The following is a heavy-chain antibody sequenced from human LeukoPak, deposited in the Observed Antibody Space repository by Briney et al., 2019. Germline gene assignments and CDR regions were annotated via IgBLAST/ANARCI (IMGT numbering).Heavy chain of an antibody. Sequence: QPGGSLRLSCAASGFTFSNYWMTWVRQAPGKGLEWVAHINQDGTKEYYMDSVKARFTISRDNAKNSLSLQMISLRAEDTAVYYCVRDGGVSGYDLLDYWGQGTLVTVSS. CDR1: GFTFSNYW. D-gene: IGHD5-12*01. CDR3: VRDGGVSGYDLLDY. V-gene: IGHV3-7*01. CDR2: INQDGTKE. J-gene: IGHJ4*02.